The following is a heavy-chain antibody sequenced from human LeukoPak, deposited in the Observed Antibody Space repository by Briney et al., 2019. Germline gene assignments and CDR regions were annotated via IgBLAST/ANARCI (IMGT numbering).Heavy chain of an antibody. CDR2: IHPKRGGT. D-gene: IGHD3-10*02. J-gene: IGHJ6*03. V-gene: IGHV1-2*02. CDR1: GSTFTASY. CDR3: AREVGCSLYMYV. Sequence: GASVKASCKASGSTFTASYIHWGRQAARHRLEWMGWIHPKRGGTNYAQKFQGRVTMTRDTSISTDYMELSRLRSDDTAVYYCAREVGCSLYMYVWGKGATVTVSS.